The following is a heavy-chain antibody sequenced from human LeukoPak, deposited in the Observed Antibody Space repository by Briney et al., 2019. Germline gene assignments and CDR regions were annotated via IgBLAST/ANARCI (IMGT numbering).Heavy chain of an antibody. CDR2: IKQDGSEK. V-gene: IGHV3-7*02. CDR1: GFTFSSYW. J-gene: IGHJ6*02. Sequence: GGSLRLSCAASGFTFSSYWMSWVRQAPGKGLEWVANIKQDGSEKYYVDSVKGRFTISRDNAKNSLHLQMNSLRADDTAVYHCMMSLTAHYYYGMDVWGQGTMVTVSS. D-gene: IGHD2-21*02. CDR3: MMSLTAHYYYGMDV.